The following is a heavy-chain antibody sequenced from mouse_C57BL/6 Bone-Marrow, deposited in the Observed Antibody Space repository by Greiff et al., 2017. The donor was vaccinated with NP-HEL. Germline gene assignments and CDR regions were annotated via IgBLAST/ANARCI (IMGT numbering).Heavy chain of an antibody. Sequence: EVQRVESGGGLVQPGGSLKLSCAASGFTFSDYYMYWVRQTPEKRLEWVAYISNGGGSTYYPDTVKGRFTISRDNAKNTLYLQMSRLKSEDTAMYYCARHQTAQATAMDYWGQGTSVTVSS. V-gene: IGHV5-12*01. CDR1: GFTFSDYY. CDR2: ISNGGGST. CDR3: ARHQTAQATAMDY. J-gene: IGHJ4*01. D-gene: IGHD3-2*02.